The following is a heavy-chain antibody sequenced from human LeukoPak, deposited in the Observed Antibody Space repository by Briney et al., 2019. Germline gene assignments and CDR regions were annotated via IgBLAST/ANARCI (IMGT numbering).Heavy chain of an antibody. CDR2: IYYSGST. J-gene: IGHJ4*02. Sequence: SETLSLTCTVSGGSICSYYWSWIRQPPGKGLEWIGYIYYSGSTNYNPSLKSRVTISVDTSKHQFSLKLSSVTAADTAVYYCAGDTDGTAIFDYWGQGTLVTVSS. D-gene: IGHD5-18*01. V-gene: IGHV4-59*01. CDR3: AGDTDGTAIFDY. CDR1: GGSICSYY.